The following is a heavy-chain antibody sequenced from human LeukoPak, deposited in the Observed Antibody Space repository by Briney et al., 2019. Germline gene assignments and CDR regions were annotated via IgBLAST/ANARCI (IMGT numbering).Heavy chain of an antibody. J-gene: IGHJ4*02. V-gene: IGHV4-59*01. CDR2: VYYTGST. Sequence: PSETLSLTCTVSSGSISSYYWSWIRQPPGKGLEYIGYVYYTGSTHYNPPLKSRVTLSVDTSKNQFSLKLSSVTAADTAVYYCARMGADYSWYFDYWGRGILVTVSS. D-gene: IGHD1-26*01. CDR1: SGSISSYY. CDR3: ARMGADYSWYFDY.